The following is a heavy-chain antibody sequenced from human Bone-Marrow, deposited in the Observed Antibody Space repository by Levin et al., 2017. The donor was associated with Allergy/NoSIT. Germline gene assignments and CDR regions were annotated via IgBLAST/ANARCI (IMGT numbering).Heavy chain of an antibody. J-gene: IGHJ5*02. V-gene: IGHV3-23*01. Sequence: GESLKISCAASGFSFNTYTMNWVRQAPGKGLEWVSTIIGGGDATYYADSVKGRFTISRDTSKSTLFLQMVSLRADDTAVYYCSTGDWSWGQGTLVIVSS. CDR3: STGDWS. CDR1: GFSFNTYT. D-gene: IGHD3-9*01. CDR2: IIGGGDAT.